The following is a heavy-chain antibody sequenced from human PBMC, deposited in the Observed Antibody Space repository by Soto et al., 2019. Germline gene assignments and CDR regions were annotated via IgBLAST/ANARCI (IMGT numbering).Heavy chain of an antibody. CDR2: ISSNGAYI. CDR1: GFTFRSFT. V-gene: IGHV3-21*01. J-gene: IGHJ5*02. D-gene: IGHD6-13*01. CDR3: TRDASRDSSARGWFDP. Sequence: GGSLRLSCADSGFTFRSFTMSWVRQAPGKGLEWVSTISSNGAYIYYTDALSGRFTISRDNAKNSLHLQMNSPRAEDTAVYYCTRDASRDSSARGWFDPWGPGTLVNVSS.